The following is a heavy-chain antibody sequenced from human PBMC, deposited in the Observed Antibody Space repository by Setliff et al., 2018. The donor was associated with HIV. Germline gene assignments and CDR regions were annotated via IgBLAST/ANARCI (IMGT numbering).Heavy chain of an antibody. CDR3: SRYYFGSASRNFYQFMDV. D-gene: IGHD3-10*01. CDR1: SASISNYH. CDR2: IYTSGTT. J-gene: IGHJ6*03. Sequence: SETLSLTCAVSSASISNYHWSWIRQTPGKGLEWIGSIYTSGTTNYNPSLEGRITTSVDLSKNHFSLRLTSVTAADTAVYYCSRYYFGSASRNFYQFMDVWGKGTTVTVSS. V-gene: IGHV4-4*09.